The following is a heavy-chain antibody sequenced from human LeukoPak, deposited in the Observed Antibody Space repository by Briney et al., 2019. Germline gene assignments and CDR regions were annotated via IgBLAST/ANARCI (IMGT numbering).Heavy chain of an antibody. CDR3: AADDLSTGY. CDR1: GFTFVNSA. CDR2: IVVGSGNA. J-gene: IGHJ4*02. Sequence: SVTVSCKASGFTFVNSAIQWVRQARGQRLEWMGWIVVGSGNANYAQKLQERVTFTRDMSTGTAYITLRNLRSEDTAVYYCAADDLSTGYWGQGTLVTVAS. D-gene: IGHD3/OR15-3a*01. V-gene: IGHV1-58*02.